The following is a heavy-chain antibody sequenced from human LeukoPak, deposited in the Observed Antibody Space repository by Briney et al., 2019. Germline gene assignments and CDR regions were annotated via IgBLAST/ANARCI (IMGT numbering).Heavy chain of an antibody. J-gene: IGHJ6*03. CDR3: ARGESSPPSYYYYYMDV. V-gene: IGHV4-59*01. Sequence: SSETLSLTCTVSGGSISSYYWSWIRQPPGKGLEWIGYIYYSLSTNYNPSLKSRVTISVDTSKNQFSLKLNSVTAADTAVYYCARGESSPPSYYYYYMDVWGKGTTVTVSS. CDR1: GGSISSYY. CDR2: IYYSLST. D-gene: IGHD6-13*01.